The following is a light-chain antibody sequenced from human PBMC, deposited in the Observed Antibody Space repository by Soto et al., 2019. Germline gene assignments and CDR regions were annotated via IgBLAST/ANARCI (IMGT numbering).Light chain of an antibody. V-gene: IGKV3-15*01. CDR2: GAS. J-gene: IGKJ1*01. CDR3: QQYNNWPPTTRT. Sequence: EIVMTQSPATLSVSPWERATLSCRASQSVSSNLAWYQQKPGRAPRLLIYGASTRATGIPARFSGSGSGTEFTLTISSLQSVDFAVYYCQQYNNWPPTTRTFGQGTKVDIK. CDR1: QSVSSN.